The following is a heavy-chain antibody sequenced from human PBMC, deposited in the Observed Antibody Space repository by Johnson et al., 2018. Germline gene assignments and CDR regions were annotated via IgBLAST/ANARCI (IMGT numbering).Heavy chain of an antibody. V-gene: IGHV3-21*01. CDR3: ARGSNSSHPLYDAFDI. CDR1: GFTFSSYS. J-gene: IGHJ3*02. D-gene: IGHD6-13*01. Sequence: VQLVESGGGLVKPGGSLRLSCAASGFTFSSYSMNWVRQAPGKGLEWVSSISSSSSYIYSAYAVKGRFTIPKENAKNSLYLQKNSRRAGDTAVYYCARGSNSSHPLYDAFDIWGQGKMVTVSS. CDR2: ISSSSSYI.